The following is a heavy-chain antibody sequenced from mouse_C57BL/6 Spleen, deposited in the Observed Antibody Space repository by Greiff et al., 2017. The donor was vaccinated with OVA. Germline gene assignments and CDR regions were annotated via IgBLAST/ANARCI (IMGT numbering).Heavy chain of an antibody. J-gene: IGHJ1*03. V-gene: IGHV1-58*01. CDR3: ARRQVVATPGDFDV. D-gene: IGHD1-1*01. Sequence: EVKLQESGAELVRPGSSVKMSCKTSGYTFTSYGINWVKQRPGQGLEWIGYIYIGNGYTEYNEKFKGKATLTSDTSSSTAYMQLSSLTSEDSAIYFCARRQVVATPGDFDVWGTGTTVTVSS. CDR1: GYTFTSYG. CDR2: IYIGNGYT.